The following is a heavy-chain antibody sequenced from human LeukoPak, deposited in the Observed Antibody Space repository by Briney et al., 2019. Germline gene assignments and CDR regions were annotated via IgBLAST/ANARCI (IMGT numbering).Heavy chain of an antibody. CDR1: GFTFSSYE. J-gene: IGHJ4*02. V-gene: IGHV3-48*03. CDR3: ARVTVAESVDY. Sequence: GGSLRLSCAASGFTFSSYEMNWVRQAPGKGLEWVSYISSSGSTIYYAGSVKGRFTVSRDNAKNSLYLQMNSLRAEDTAVYYCARVTVAESVDYWGQGTLVTVSS. D-gene: IGHD1-14*01. CDR2: ISSSGSTI.